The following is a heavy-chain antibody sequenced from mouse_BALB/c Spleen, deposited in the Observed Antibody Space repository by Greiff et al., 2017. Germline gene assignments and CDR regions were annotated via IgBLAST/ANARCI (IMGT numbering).Heavy chain of an antibody. CDR1: GYTFTSYW. Sequence: VQLQQPGAELVKPGASVKLSCKASGYTFTSYWMHWVKQRPGQGLEWIGEIDPSDSYTNYNQKFKGKATLTVDKSSSTAYMQLSSLTSEDSAVYYCANYCGWAMDYWGQGTSVTVSS. CDR3: ANYCGWAMDY. J-gene: IGHJ4*01. V-gene: IGHV1-69*02. D-gene: IGHD1-2*01. CDR2: IDPSDSYT.